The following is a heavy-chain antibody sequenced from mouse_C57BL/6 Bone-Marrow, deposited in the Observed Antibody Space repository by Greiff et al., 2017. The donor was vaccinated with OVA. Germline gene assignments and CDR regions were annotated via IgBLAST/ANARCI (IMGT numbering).Heavy chain of an antibody. D-gene: IGHD1-1*01. V-gene: IGHV14-1*01. CDR2: IDPEDGDT. Sequence: EVNVVESGAELVRPGASVKLSCTASGFNIKDYYMHWVKQRPEQGLEWIGRIDPEDGDTEYAPKFQGKATMTADTSSNTAYLQLSSLTSEDTAVYYCTTWIYYGSSPSYWYFDVWGTGTTVTVSS. CDR1: GFNIKDYY. CDR3: TTWIYYGSSPSYWYFDV. J-gene: IGHJ1*03.